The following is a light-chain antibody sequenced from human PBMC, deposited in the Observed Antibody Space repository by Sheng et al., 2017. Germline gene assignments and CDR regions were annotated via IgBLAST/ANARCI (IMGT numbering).Light chain of an antibody. V-gene: IGKV1-27*01. CDR2: GAS. J-gene: IGKJ1*01. CDR1: QGITNF. CDR3: QQYNSYSGA. Sequence: DIQMTQSPSSLSASVGDRVTITCRASQGITNFLAWYQQKPGKAPKLLIYGASTLQSGFPSRFSGSGSGTDFTLTITSLQPEDVATYYCQQYNSYSGAFGQGTKVEIK.